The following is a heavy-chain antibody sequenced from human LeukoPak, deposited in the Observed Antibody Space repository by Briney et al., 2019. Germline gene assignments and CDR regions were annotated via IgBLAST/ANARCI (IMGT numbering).Heavy chain of an antibody. J-gene: IGHJ4*02. D-gene: IGHD5-18*01. V-gene: IGHV4-30-2*01. Sequence: SETLSLTCAVSGSSIGSGGYSWSWIRQPPGKGLEWIGYFYHSGTTYYNPSLKSRVTISVDGSTNQLSLKLTSVTAADTAVYYCARGYSYGRVFDYWGQGTLVTVSS. CDR1: GSSIGSGGYS. CDR2: FYHSGTT. CDR3: ARGYSYGRVFDY.